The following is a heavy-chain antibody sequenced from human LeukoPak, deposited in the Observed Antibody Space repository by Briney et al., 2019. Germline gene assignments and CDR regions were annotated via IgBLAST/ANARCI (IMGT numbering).Heavy chain of an antibody. CDR1: GFAFSSDA. V-gene: IGHV3-23*01. CDR2: ISSSGGST. D-gene: IGHD6-13*01. CDR3: AKGYVGAAGPYYFDY. J-gene: IGHJ4*02. Sequence: GGSLRLSCAASGFAFSSDAMRWVRQAPGKGLEWVSAISSSGGSTYYADSVKGRFTISRDNSKNTLYLQMNSLRAEDTAVYYCAKGYVGAAGPYYFDYWGQGTLVTVSS.